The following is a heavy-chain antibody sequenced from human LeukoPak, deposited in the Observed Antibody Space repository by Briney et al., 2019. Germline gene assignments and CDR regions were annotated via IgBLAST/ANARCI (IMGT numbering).Heavy chain of an antibody. CDR3: ARSMVWGVMGYYYMDV. CDR1: GGSIISSSYY. CDR2: IYYSGKT. Sequence: SETLSLTCTVSGGSIISSSYYWGWIRQPPGKGLEWIGSIYYSGKTDYNPSLKSRVTISVETSKNQFSLKLSSVTAADTAVYYCARSMVWGVMGYYYMDVWGKGTTVTISS. V-gene: IGHV4-39*07. D-gene: IGHD3-10*01. J-gene: IGHJ6*03.